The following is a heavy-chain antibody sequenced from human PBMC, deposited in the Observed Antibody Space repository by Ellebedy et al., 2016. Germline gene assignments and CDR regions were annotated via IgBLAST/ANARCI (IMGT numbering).Heavy chain of an antibody. D-gene: IGHD6-6*01. CDR2: IYYSGST. CDR1: GGSISSSSFY. CDR3: ARGAPRSSSYYYMDV. Sequence: SETLSLTXTVSGGSISSSSFYWGWIRQPPGKGLEWIGSIYYSGSTSYNPSLKSRVTISVDTSKNQFSLKLSSVTAADTAVYYCARGAPRSSSYYYMDVWGKGTTVTVSS. V-gene: IGHV4-39*07. J-gene: IGHJ6*03.